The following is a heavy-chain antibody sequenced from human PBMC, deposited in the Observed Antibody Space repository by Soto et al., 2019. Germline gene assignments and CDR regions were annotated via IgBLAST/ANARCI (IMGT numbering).Heavy chain of an antibody. CDR3: ARDYYSSGNYFLDY. CDR1: GASIKSGGDY. D-gene: IGHD3-10*01. CDR2: MHYSGKT. Sequence: SETLSLTCTVSGASIKSGGDYWSWIRQHPGKGLERIGHMHYSGKTDYNPSLKSRLSISLDTSKNQFSLNLSSVTAEDTAVYYCARDYYSSGNYFLDYWGPGTLVTAPQ. J-gene: IGHJ4*02. V-gene: IGHV4-31*03.